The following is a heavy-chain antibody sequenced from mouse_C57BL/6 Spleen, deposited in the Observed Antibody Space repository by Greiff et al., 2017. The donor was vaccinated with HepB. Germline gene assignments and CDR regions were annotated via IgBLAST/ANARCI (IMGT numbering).Heavy chain of an antibody. Sequence: EVQLQQSGAELVRPGASVKLSCTASGFNIKDYYMHWVKQRPEQGLEWIGRIVPGDGDTEYAPKFQGKATMTADTSSNTAYLQLSSLTSEDTAVYYCTLTGTRFAYWGQGTLVTVSA. CDR1: GFNIKDYY. V-gene: IGHV14-1*01. J-gene: IGHJ3*01. CDR3: TLTGTRFAY. D-gene: IGHD4-1*01. CDR2: IVPGDGDT.